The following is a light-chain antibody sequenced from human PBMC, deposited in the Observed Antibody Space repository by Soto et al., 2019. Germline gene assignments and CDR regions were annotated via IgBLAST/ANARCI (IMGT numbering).Light chain of an antibody. CDR2: EVN. V-gene: IGLV2-23*02. J-gene: IGLJ1*01. CDR3: CSYAGSSTLYV. CDR1: SSDFGTYNL. Sequence: QSVLTQPASVSGSPGQSITISCTGTSSDFGTYNLVSWYQQHPGKAPKLMIYEVNKRPSGVSDRFSGSKSGNTASLTISGPQAEDEADYYCCSYAGSSTLYVFGTGTKVTVL.